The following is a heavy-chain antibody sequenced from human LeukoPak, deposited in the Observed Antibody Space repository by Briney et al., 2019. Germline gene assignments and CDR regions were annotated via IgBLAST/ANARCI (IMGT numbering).Heavy chain of an antibody. CDR2: IYPGDSDT. V-gene: IGHV5-51*01. CDR3: ARRRDSSGYYYVDAFDI. J-gene: IGHJ3*02. CDR1: GCRFTSYW. Sequence: GESLKISFKGSGCRFTSYWIGWVRPLPGKGLEWMGIIYPGDSDTRYSPSFQGQVTISADKSISTAYLQWSSLKASDTAMYYCARRRDSSGYYYVDAFDIWGQGTMVTVSS. D-gene: IGHD3-22*01.